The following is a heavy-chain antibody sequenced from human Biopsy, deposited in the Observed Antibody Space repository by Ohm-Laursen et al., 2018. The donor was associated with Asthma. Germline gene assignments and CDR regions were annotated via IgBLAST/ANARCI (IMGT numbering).Heavy chain of an antibody. D-gene: IGHD3-22*01. J-gene: IGHJ4*02. V-gene: IGHV1-69*04. Sequence: SVKVSCKASGGTFSTFGISWVRQAPGHGLEWMGTILTKFDITSYAEKFQGRVTITADKSTSTTYMELSRLRSEDTAVYYCARSYDTDSYPVLVLDYWGQGTLVTVSS. CDR2: ILTKFDIT. CDR1: GGTFSTFG. CDR3: ARSYDTDSYPVLVLDY.